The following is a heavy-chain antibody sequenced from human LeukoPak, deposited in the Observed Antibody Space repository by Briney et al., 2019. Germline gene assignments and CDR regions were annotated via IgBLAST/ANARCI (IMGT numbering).Heavy chain of an antibody. CDR2: IYYSGST. J-gene: IGHJ3*02. Sequence: PSETLSLTCTVSGGSISSYYWSWIRQPPGKGLEWIGYIYYSGSTNYNPSLKSRVTISVDTSKNQFSLKLSSVTAADTAVYYCARELVVSRAFDIWGQGTMVTVSS. CDR1: GGSISSYY. CDR3: ARELVVSRAFDI. D-gene: IGHD3-22*01. V-gene: IGHV4-59*01.